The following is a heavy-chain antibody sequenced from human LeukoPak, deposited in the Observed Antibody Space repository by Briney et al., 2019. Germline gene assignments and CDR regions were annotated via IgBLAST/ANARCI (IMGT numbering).Heavy chain of an antibody. Sequence: QPGGSLTLSCAASGFTLSYHWMTWVRQAPGKGLEWVANIKNDGAVKNYVDSVKGRFTISRDNAKNSLYLQMNSLRAEDTAVYYCAKDSYSKGDFWGQGVLVTVSS. D-gene: IGHD6-13*01. CDR2: IKNDGAVK. CDR3: AKDSYSKGDF. V-gene: IGHV3-7*01. J-gene: IGHJ4*02. CDR1: GFTLSYHW.